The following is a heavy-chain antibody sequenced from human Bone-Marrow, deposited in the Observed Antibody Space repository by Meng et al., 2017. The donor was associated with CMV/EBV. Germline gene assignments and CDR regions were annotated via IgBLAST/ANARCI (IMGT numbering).Heavy chain of an antibody. Sequence: GESLKISCKASGYTFTGYYMHWVRQAPGQGLEWMGWINPNSGGTNYAQKFQGRVTMTRDTSISTAYMELSRLRSDDTAVYYCARFGELSPIYDAFDIWGQGTMVTVSS. J-gene: IGHJ3*02. CDR2: INPNSGGT. D-gene: IGHD3-16*02. V-gene: IGHV1-2*02. CDR3: ARFGELSPIYDAFDI. CDR1: GYTFTGYY.